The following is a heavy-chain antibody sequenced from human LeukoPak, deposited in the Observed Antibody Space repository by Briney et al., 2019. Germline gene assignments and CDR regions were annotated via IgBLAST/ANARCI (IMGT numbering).Heavy chain of an antibody. V-gene: IGHV1-69*13. CDR1: GGTFSSYA. CDR3: ATVARLRYFDWGYDY. Sequence: SVKVSCKASGGTFSSYAISWARQAPGQGLEWMGGIIPIFGTANYAQKFQGRVTITADESTSTAYMELSSLRSEDTAVYYCATVARLRYFDWGYDYWGQGTLVTVSS. D-gene: IGHD3-9*01. CDR2: IIPIFGTA. J-gene: IGHJ4*02.